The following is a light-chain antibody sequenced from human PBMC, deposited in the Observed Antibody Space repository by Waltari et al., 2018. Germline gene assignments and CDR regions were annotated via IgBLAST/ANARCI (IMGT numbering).Light chain of an antibody. CDR2: CAS. J-gene: IGKJ2*02. CDR1: QSITSH. CDR3: HQYNNWPGT. V-gene: IGKV3-15*01. Sequence: VMTQFPATLSLSPGESATLFCRASQSITSHLAWYQQKPGQAPRLLMYCASIRAPGIPARVSGSGSGTEFTLTISSLQSEDFAVYYCHQYNNWPGTFGQGTKLEIK.